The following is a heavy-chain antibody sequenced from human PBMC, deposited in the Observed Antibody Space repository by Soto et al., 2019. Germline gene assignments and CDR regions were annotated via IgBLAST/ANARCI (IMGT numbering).Heavy chain of an antibody. Sequence: EVQLVESGGGLVQPGRSLRLSCAASGFTFDDYAMHWVRQAPGKGLEWVSGISWNSGSIGYADSVKGRFPISRDNAKNSMYLQMNSLRAEDTALYYCAKEKVVAATVGCYFDLWGRGTLVTVSS. J-gene: IGHJ2*01. CDR3: AKEKVVAATVGCYFDL. V-gene: IGHV3-9*01. CDR2: ISWNSGSI. D-gene: IGHD2-15*01. CDR1: GFTFDDYA.